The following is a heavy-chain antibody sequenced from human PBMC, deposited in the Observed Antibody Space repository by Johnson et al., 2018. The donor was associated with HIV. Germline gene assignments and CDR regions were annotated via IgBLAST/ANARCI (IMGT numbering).Heavy chain of an antibody. CDR2: IRYDGSNT. Sequence: QVQLVESGGGVVQPGGSLRLSCAASGFTFSSYGMHWVRQAPGKGLEWVAFIRYDGSNTYDADSVRGRFTISRDNSKNTLYLQMNSLRVEDTAVYYCAKDWDRWLQPPGYAFDIRGRGTMVTVSS. CDR1: GFTFSSYG. J-gene: IGHJ3*02. CDR3: AKDWDRWLQPPGYAFDI. V-gene: IGHV3-30*02. D-gene: IGHD5-24*01.